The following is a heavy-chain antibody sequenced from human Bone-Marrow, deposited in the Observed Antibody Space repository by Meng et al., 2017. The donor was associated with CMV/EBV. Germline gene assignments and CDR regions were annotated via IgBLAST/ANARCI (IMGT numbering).Heavy chain of an antibody. V-gene: IGHV4-34*01. D-gene: IGHD2-2*01. Sequence: SETLSLTCAVYGGFFSGYYWSWIRQPPGKGLEWIGEINHSGSTNYNPFLKSRVTISVDTSKNQFSLKLSSVTAADTAVYYCARVLDCSSTSCRIYYYYYYGMDVWGQGTTVTVSS. CDR1: GGFFSGYY. CDR3: ARVLDCSSTSCRIYYYYYYGMDV. J-gene: IGHJ6*02. CDR2: INHSGST.